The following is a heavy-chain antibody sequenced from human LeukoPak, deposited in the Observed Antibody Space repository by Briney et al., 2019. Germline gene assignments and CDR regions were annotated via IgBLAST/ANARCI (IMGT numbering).Heavy chain of an antibody. CDR1: GGTFISYA. D-gene: IGHD6-6*01. CDR3: ASPGVYSSSFWEYYFDY. J-gene: IGHJ4*02. Sequence: ASVKVSCKASGGTFISYAISWVRQAPGQGLEWMGGIIPIFGTANYAQKFQGRVTITADESTSTAYMELSSLRSEDTAVYYCASPGVYSSSFWEYYFDYWGQGTLVTVSS. CDR2: IIPIFGTA. V-gene: IGHV1-69*13.